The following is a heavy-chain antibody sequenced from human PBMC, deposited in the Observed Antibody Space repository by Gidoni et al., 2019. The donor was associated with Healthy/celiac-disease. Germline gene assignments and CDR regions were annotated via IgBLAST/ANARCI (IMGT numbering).Heavy chain of an antibody. CDR3: ASEWELRV. Sequence: EVQLVESGGGLVQPGRSLRLSCAASGFTFDDYAMHWVRQAPGKGLEWVSGISWNSGSIGYADSVKGRFTISRDNAKNSLYLQMNSLRAEDTALYYCASEWELRVWGQGTLVTVSS. V-gene: IGHV3-9*01. CDR1: GFTFDDYA. D-gene: IGHD1-26*01. J-gene: IGHJ4*02. CDR2: ISWNSGSI.